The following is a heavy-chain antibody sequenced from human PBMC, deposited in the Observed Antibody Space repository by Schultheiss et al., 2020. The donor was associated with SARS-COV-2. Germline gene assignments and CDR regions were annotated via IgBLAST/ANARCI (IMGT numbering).Heavy chain of an antibody. J-gene: IGHJ5*02. CDR1: GFTFSSYA. V-gene: IGHV3-30*04. Sequence: GESLKISCAASGFTFSSYAMHWVRQAPGKGLEWVAVISYDGSNKYYADSVKGRFTISRDNSKNTLYLQMNSLRAEDTAVYYCARGPNKPRGADWFDPWGQGTLVTVSS. D-gene: IGHD1-14*01. CDR3: ARGPNKPRGADWFDP. CDR2: ISYDGSNK.